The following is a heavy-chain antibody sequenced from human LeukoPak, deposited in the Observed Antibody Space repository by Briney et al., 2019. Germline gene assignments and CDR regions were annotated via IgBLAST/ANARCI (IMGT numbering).Heavy chain of an antibody. CDR3: ARRRRYSSSWPRGREKKPHYFDY. J-gene: IGHJ4*02. CDR2: IYYTGSS. V-gene: IGHV4-39*07. Sequence: SETLSLTCSVSGGSIRSSDDYWGFVRQTPGKGLEWMGSIYYTGSSHYNPSLKSRATISVDTSKNQFSLKLSSVTAADTAVYYCARRRRYSSSWPRGREKKPHYFDYWGQGTLVTVSS. D-gene: IGHD6-13*01. CDR1: GGSIRSSDDY.